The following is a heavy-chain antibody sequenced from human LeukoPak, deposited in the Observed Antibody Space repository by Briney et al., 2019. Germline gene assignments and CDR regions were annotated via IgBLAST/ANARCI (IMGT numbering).Heavy chain of an antibody. Sequence: GGSLRLSCAASGFIFSSYAMSWVRQAPGKGLEWVSAISGSGGSTYYADSVKGRFTISRDNSKNTLYLQMNSLRAEDTAVYYCAKDHLPYCSGGSCYPIGYWGQGTLVTVSS. CDR1: GFIFSSYA. V-gene: IGHV3-23*01. D-gene: IGHD2-15*01. J-gene: IGHJ4*02. CDR2: ISGSGGST. CDR3: AKDHLPYCSGGSCYPIGY.